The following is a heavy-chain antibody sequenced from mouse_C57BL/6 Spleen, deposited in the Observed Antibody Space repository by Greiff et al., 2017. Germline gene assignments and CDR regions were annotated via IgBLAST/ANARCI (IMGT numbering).Heavy chain of an antibody. V-gene: IGHV5-4*01. CDR2: ISDGGSYT. CDR3: ARGYYGSSYRYFDV. Sequence: DVHLVESGGGLVKPGGSLKLSCAASGFTFSSYAMSWVRQTPEKRLEWVATISDGGSYTYYPDNVKGRFTISRDNAKNNLYLQMSHLKSEDTAMYYCARGYYGSSYRYFDVWGTGTTVTVSS. J-gene: IGHJ1*03. D-gene: IGHD1-1*01. CDR1: GFTFSSYA.